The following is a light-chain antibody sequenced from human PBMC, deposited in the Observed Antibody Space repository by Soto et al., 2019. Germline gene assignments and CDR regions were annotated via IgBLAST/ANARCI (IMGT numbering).Light chain of an antibody. J-gene: IGKJ3*01. CDR2: GAS. CDR3: QQYDNYPPT. V-gene: IGKV1-16*01. Sequence: DLQLTQSPSSVSASVGDRVTIICRASQCISKSLAWFQQEPGKAPKSLIFGASSLQSGAPSRFSGSGSGTEFTLTISCLQPEDVATYFCQQYDNYPPTFGPGTKVNIK. CDR1: QCISKS.